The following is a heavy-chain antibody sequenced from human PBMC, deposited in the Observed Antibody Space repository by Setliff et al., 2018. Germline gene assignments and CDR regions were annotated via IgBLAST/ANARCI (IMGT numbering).Heavy chain of an antibody. CDR1: GFTFSSYT. Sequence: GGSLRLSCEASGFTFSSYTMTWVRQAPGEGLEWVSGISARTGLTYYADSVKGRFTMSRDISKNTVYLHMTSLRAEDTAFYYCARAVVGYGDLYYFDCWGQGTLVTVSS. CDR2: ISARTGLT. CDR3: ARAVVGYGDLYYFDC. D-gene: IGHD4-17*01. V-gene: IGHV3-23*01. J-gene: IGHJ4*02.